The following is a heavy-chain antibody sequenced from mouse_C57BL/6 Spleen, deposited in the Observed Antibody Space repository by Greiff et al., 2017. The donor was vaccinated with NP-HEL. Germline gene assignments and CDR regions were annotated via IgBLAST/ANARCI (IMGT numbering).Heavy chain of an antibody. Sequence: EVMLVESGGGLVKPGGSLKLSCAASGFTFSDYGMHWVRQAPEKGLEWVAYISSGSSTIYYTDTVKGRFPISRDNAKNTLFMQTTSLRSEDTAMYYCARSDYYGSSYDAMDYWGQGTSVTVSA. CDR1: GFTFSDYG. D-gene: IGHD1-1*01. V-gene: IGHV5-17*01. CDR2: ISSGSSTI. CDR3: ARSDYYGSSYDAMDY. J-gene: IGHJ4*01.